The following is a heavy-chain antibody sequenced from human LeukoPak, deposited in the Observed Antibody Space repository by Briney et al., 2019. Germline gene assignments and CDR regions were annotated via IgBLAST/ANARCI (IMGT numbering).Heavy chain of an antibody. CDR3: ARHLSYYYEIDAFDI. D-gene: IGHD3-22*01. V-gene: IGHV4-59*05. J-gene: IGHJ3*02. CDR2: IYYSGST. CDR1: GGSISSYY. Sequence: SETLSLTCTVSGGSISSYYWSWIRQPPGKGLEWIGSIYYSGSTYYNPSLKSRVTISVDTSKNQFSLKLSSVTAADTAVYYCARHLSYYYEIDAFDIWGQGTMVTVSS.